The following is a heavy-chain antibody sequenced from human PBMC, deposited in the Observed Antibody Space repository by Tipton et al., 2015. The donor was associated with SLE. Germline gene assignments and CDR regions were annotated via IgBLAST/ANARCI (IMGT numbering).Heavy chain of an antibody. CDR3: AQAHLWGSYRYASDI. D-gene: IGHD3-16*02. Sequence: SWVRQAPGKGLEWIGEINHGGSTNYNPSLKSRVTISVDTSKNQFSLKLSSVTAADTAVYYCAQAHLWGSYRYASDIWGQGTMVTVSS. V-gene: IGHV4-34*13. CDR2: INHGGST. J-gene: IGHJ3*02.